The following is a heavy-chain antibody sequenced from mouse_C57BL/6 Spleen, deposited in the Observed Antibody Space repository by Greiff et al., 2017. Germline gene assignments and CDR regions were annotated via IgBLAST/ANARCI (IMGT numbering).Heavy chain of an antibody. CDR1: GYTFTDYE. J-gene: IGHJ1*03. Sequence: VKLQESGAELVRPGASVTLSCKASGYTFTDYEMHWVKQTPVHGLEWIGAIDPETGGTAYNQKFKGKAILTADKSSSTAYMELRSLTSEDSAVYYCTRRVVAPDWYFDVWGTGTTVTVSS. V-gene: IGHV1-15*01. D-gene: IGHD1-1*01. CDR2: IDPETGGT. CDR3: TRRVVAPDWYFDV.